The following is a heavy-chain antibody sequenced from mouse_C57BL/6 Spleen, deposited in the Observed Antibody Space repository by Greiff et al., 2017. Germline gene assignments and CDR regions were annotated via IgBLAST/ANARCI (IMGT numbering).Heavy chain of an antibody. V-gene: IGHV5-12*01. J-gene: IGHJ1*03. Sequence: EVKLEESGGGLVQPGGSLKLSCAASGFTFSDYYMYWVRQTPEKRLEWVAYISNGGGSTYYPDTVKGRFTISRDNAKNTLYLQMSRLKSEDTAMYYCARRHYYGSSWYFDVWGTGTTVTVSS. D-gene: IGHD1-1*01. CDR2: ISNGGGST. CDR1: GFTFSDYY. CDR3: ARRHYYGSSWYFDV.